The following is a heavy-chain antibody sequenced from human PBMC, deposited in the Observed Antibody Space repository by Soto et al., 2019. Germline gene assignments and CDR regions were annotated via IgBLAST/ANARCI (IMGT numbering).Heavy chain of an antibody. CDR2: ISSSSSYI. Sequence: GGSLRLSCEASGFTFSLYSMVWVRQAPGEGLEWVSSISSSSSYIYYADSLKGRISISRDNAKNSLYLQMDSIRVEETATYYCVRDRATDSRPDYWGQGTLVTVSS. V-gene: IGHV3-21*04. D-gene: IGHD3-22*01. CDR1: GFTFSLYS. CDR3: VRDRATDSRPDY. J-gene: IGHJ4*02.